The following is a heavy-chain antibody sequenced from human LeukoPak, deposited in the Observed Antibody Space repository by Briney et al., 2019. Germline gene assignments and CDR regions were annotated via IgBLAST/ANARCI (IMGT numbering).Heavy chain of an antibody. CDR2: IWYDGSNK. CDR3: ARVDDVGATQRSFDY. V-gene: IGHV3-33*01. CDR1: GFTFSSYG. J-gene: IGHJ4*02. Sequence: GGSLRLSCAASGFTFSSYGMHWVRQAPAKGRGGGAVIWYDGSNKYYADSVKGRFTISRDNSKNTLYLQMNSLRAEDTAVYYCARVDDVGATQRSFDYWGQGTLVTVSS. D-gene: IGHD1-26*01.